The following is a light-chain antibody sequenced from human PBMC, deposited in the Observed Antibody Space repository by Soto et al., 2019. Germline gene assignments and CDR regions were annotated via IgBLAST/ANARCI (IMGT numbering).Light chain of an antibody. V-gene: IGKV1-27*01. Sequence: EIQMTQSPSSLSASVGDRVTITCRASQGISNYLAWYQQKPGKVPKLLIYGASTLQSGVPSRLSGSGSGTDFTLIINSLQPEDVATYYCQTYDSAPWTFGQGTKVEI. CDR3: QTYDSAPWT. CDR2: GAS. CDR1: QGISNY. J-gene: IGKJ1*01.